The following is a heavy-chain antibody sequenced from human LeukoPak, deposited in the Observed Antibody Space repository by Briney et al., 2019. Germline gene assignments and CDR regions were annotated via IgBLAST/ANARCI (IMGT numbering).Heavy chain of an antibody. D-gene: IGHD6-19*01. V-gene: IGHV3-30*18. CDR1: GFTFSGYG. CDR3: AKATGIAVNFYYGMDV. J-gene: IGHJ6*04. CDR2: ISYDGSNK. Sequence: PGRSLRLSCAASGFTFSGYGMHWVRRAPGKGLEWVAVISYDGSNKYYADSVKGRFTISRDNSKNTLYLQMNSLRAEDTAVYYCAKATGIAVNFYYGMDVWGKATTVTVSS.